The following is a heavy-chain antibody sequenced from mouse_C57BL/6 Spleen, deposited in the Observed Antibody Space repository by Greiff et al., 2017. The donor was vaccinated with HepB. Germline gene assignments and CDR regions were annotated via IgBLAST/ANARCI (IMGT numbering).Heavy chain of an antibody. CDR2: ISDGGSYT. J-gene: IGHJ4*01. Sequence: EVKLVESGGGLVKPGGSLKLSCAASGFTFSSYAMSWVRQTPEKRLEWVATISDGGSYTYYPDNVKGRFTISRDNAKNNLYLQMSHLKSEDTAMYYCARVKNSLYAMDYWGQGTSVTVSS. CDR1: GFTFSSYA. CDR3: ARVKNSLYAMDY. V-gene: IGHV5-4*03.